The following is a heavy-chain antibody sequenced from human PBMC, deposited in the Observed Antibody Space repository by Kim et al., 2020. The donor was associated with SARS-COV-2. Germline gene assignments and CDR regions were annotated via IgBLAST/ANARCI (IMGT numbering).Heavy chain of an antibody. CDR3: AKSASGSHQERYFDY. CDR2: ISATGART. CDR1: GFTFRSYD. Sequence: GGSLRLSCAASGFTFRSYDMSWVRQAPGMGLEWVSSISATGARTYYADPVKGRFTISRDNSNNAQYLQMSSLRVEDTAIYYCAKSASGSHQERYFDYGGQGTLVPVPS. V-gene: IGHV3-23*01. J-gene: IGHJ4*02. D-gene: IGHD1-26*01.